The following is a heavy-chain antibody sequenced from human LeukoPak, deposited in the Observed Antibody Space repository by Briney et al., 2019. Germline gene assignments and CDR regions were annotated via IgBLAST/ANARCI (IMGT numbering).Heavy chain of an antibody. CDR3: AARPGEVAVPYDY. V-gene: IGHV3-23*01. CDR1: GFTFSTYA. CDR2: ISRGGDVT. Sequence: PGGSLRLSCAASGFTFSTYAMTWVRQAPGKGLEWVSLISRGGDVTYYADSVKGRFTISRDSSKNTLYLQMHSLRAEDTAVYYCAARPGEVAVPYDYWGQVTLVTVSS. J-gene: IGHJ4*02. D-gene: IGHD2-15*01.